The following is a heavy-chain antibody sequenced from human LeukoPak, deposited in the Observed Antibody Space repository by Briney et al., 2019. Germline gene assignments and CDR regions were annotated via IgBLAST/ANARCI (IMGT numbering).Heavy chain of an antibody. Sequence: GGSLRLSCAASGFSVSSNYMSWVRQAPGKGLEWVSVIYSGGSTYYADSVKGRFTISKDNAKNSLYLQMNSLRAEDTAVYYCARAGGSTVSHSDYWGQGTLVTVSS. V-gene: IGHV3-53*01. CDR1: GFSVSSNY. J-gene: IGHJ4*02. D-gene: IGHD4-17*01. CDR2: IYSGGST. CDR3: ARAGGSTVSHSDY.